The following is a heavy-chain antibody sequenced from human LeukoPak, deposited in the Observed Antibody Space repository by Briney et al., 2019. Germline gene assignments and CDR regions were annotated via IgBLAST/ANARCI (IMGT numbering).Heavy chain of an antibody. V-gene: IGHV3-48*03. J-gene: IGHJ4*02. Sequence: GGSLRLSCAASGFIFNNYEMNCVRQAPGKGLEWVSSISGSGSPMYYADSVKGRFIISRDNAKDSVSLQMNSLRAEDTAVYFCARDRGISAGSVFDYWGQGTLVTVSS. CDR1: GFIFNNYE. CDR3: ARDRGISAGSVFDY. D-gene: IGHD6-13*01. CDR2: ISGSGSPM.